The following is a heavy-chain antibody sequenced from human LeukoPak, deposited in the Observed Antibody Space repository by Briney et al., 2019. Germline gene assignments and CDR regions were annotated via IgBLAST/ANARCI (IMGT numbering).Heavy chain of an antibody. Sequence: GGSLRLSCAASGFTFSTYGMNWVRQAPGKGLEWVSHINSDGSITSYADSVKGRFTISRDNAKNTLYLQMNSLRAEDTAVYYCARDALRIDIVVVPAAIAPGYYYYGMDVWGQGTTVTVSS. V-gene: IGHV3-74*01. CDR3: ARDALRIDIVVVPAAIAPGYYYYGMDV. J-gene: IGHJ6*02. CDR2: INSDGSIT. CDR1: GFTFSTYG. D-gene: IGHD2-2*01.